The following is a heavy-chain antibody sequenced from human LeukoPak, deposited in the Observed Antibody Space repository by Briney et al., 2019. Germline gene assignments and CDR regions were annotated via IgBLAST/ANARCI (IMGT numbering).Heavy chain of an antibody. CDR3: TTDRPNGAAPYYYYGMDV. CDR1: GFTFSNAW. V-gene: IGHV3-15*01. CDR2: IKSKTDGGTT. Sequence: GGSLRLSCAASGFTFSNAWMSWVRQAPGKGLEWVGRIKSKTDGGTTDYAAPVKGRFTISRDDSKNTLCLQMNSLKTEDTAVYYCTTDRPNGAAPYYYYGMDVWGQGTTVTVSS. D-gene: IGHD2-8*01. J-gene: IGHJ6*02.